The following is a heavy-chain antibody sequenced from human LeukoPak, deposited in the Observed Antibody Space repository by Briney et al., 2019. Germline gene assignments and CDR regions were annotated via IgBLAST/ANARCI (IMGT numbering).Heavy chain of an antibody. CDR1: GYTFTGYY. V-gene: IGHV1-2*02. CDR3: ARDSYYDSRGAFDY. J-gene: IGHJ4*02. Sequence: ASVKVSCKASGYTFTGYYMHWVRQAPGQGLEWMGRINPNSGGTNYAQKFQGRVTMTRDTSISTAYMELSRLRSDDTAVYYCARDSYYDSRGAFDYWGQGTLVTVSS. CDR2: INPNSGGT. D-gene: IGHD3-22*01.